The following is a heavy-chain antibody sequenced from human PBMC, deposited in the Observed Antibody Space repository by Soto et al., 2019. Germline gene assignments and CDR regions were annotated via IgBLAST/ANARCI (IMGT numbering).Heavy chain of an antibody. CDR1: GFTFSSYA. CDR3: EGPVVAGIAAAGTGEDFDY. J-gene: IGHJ4*02. V-gene: IGHV3-30-3*01. D-gene: IGHD6-13*01. CDR2: ISYDGSNK. Sequence: QVQLLESGGGVVQPGRSLRLSCAASGFTFSSYAMHWVRQAPGKGLEWVAVISYDGSNKYYADSVKGRFTISRDNSKNTLYLQMNSLRAEDTAVYYCEGPVVAGIAAAGTGEDFDYWGQGTLVTVSS.